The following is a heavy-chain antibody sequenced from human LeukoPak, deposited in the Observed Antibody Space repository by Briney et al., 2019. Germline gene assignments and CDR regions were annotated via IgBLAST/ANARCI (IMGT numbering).Heavy chain of an antibody. CDR2: LWYDGSNK. D-gene: IGHD3-3*01. Sequence: GGSLRLSCAASGFTFRSYGMDWVRQAPGKGLEGVAVLWYDGSNKYYADSVQGRFTLSRDNSKNTLYLQMNSLRAEDTAVYYCAKGNDFWSGYLDYWGQGTLVTVSS. V-gene: IGHV3-33*06. CDR3: AKGNDFWSGYLDY. J-gene: IGHJ4*02. CDR1: GFTFRSYG.